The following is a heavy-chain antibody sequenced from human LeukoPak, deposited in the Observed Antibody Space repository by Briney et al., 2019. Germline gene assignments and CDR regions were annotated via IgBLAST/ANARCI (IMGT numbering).Heavy chain of an antibody. J-gene: IGHJ4*02. Sequence: AASVKVSCKASGYTFNTYYIHWVRQAPGQGLGWMGLINPGGGDTTYAQNLQGRVTMTRDTSTSTVYMELSNLISEDTAVYYCARGPRGQRFDYWGQGTLVTVSS. CDR1: GYTFNTYY. D-gene: IGHD1-1*01. V-gene: IGHV1-46*02. CDR3: ARGPRGQRFDY. CDR2: INPGGGDT.